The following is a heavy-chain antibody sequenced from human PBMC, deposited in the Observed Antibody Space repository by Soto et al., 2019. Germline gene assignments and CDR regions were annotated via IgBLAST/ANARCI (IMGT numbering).Heavy chain of an antibody. CDR2: IYYSGGT. J-gene: IGHJ6*02. CDR1: GGSISSYY. V-gene: IGHV4-59*01. Sequence: LSLTCTVSGGSISSYYWSWIRQPPGKGLEWIGYIYYSGGTNYNPSLKSRVTISVDTSKNQFSLKLSSVTAADTAVYYCARGRYGMDVWGQGTTVTVSS. CDR3: ARGRYGMDV.